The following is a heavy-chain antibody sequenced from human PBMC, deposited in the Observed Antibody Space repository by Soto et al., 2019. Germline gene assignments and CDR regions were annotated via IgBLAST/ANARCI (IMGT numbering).Heavy chain of an antibody. V-gene: IGHV1-46*01. CDR1: GYTFSNYH. J-gene: IGHJ3*02. Sequence: GASVKVSCKASGYTFSNYHMHWVRQAPGQGLEWMAIISPTGDSTVSAQKFQGRLIVTRDTSARTLYMELSSLTPDDTAVYYCASPARNYDFWSGYSFDIWGQGTMVTVS. D-gene: IGHD3-3*01. CDR3: ASPARNYDFWSGYSFDI. CDR2: ISPTGDST.